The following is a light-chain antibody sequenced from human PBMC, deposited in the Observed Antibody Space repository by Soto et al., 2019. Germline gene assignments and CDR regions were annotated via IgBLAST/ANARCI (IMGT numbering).Light chain of an antibody. Sequence: QSVLTQPPSASGTPGQRVTISCSGSSSNIGSKTVNWYQQLPGTAPKLLIYSNNQRPSGVPDRFSGSKSGTSASLAITGLQAEDEADYYCQSHDNSLRGSVFGGGTKLTVL. J-gene: IGLJ2*01. CDR3: QSHDNSLRGSV. CDR2: SNN. CDR1: SSNIGSKT. V-gene: IGLV1-44*01.